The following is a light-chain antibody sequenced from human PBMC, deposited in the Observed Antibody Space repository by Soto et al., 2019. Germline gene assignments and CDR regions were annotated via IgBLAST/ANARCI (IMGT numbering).Light chain of an antibody. CDR1: QSVSSNY. CDR3: QQYGNSPWT. J-gene: IGKJ1*01. V-gene: IGKV3-20*01. Sequence: EVVLTQSPGTLSLSPGERATLSCRASQSVSSNYLAWYQQKPGQAPRLLIYGASSRATGIPDRFSGSGSGTDFSLIISRLEPEDFAVYHCQQYGNSPWTFGQGTKVEIK. CDR2: GAS.